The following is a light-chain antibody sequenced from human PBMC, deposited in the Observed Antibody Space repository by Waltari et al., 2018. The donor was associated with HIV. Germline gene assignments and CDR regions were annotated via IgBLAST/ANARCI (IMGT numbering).Light chain of an antibody. CDR1: SSDVGSYYL. CDR3: CSYAGSSTFVV. CDR2: EVS. V-gene: IGLV2-23*02. Sequence: QSALTQPASVSGSPGQSITIPCTGTSSDVGSYYLVSWYQQHPGQAPKLMIYEVSKRPSGVSNRFSGSKSGNTASLTISGLQAEDEADYYCCSYAGSSTFVVFGGGTKLTVL. J-gene: IGLJ2*01.